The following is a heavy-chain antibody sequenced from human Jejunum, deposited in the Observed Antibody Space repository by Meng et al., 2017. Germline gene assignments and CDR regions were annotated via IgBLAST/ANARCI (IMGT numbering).Heavy chain of an antibody. CDR1: GFTFSSYW. CDR2: IKEDGSTK. J-gene: IGHJ4*02. Sequence: GESLKISCAASGFTFSSYWMNWVRQAPGKGLEWVANIKEDGSTKFYEDSVKGRFTISRDNAKNSVFLQMSSLKVEDTGIYYCVRGDDVGAYWGQGALVTVSA. D-gene: IGHD3-10*02. CDR3: VRGDDVGAY. V-gene: IGHV3-7*01.